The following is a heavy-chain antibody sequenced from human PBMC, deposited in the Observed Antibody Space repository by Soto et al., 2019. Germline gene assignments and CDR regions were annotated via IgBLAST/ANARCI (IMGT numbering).Heavy chain of an antibody. D-gene: IGHD4-17*01. Sequence: QVQLQESGPGLVKPSQTLSLTCTVSGGSISSGGYYWSWIRQHPGKGLEWIGYIYYSGSTYYNPSLKSRVTTSVDTSKNQFSLKVSPLTGADTAVYFGVRLYGDYLGSLLDYLGQGTLVTVSS. J-gene: IGHJ4*02. CDR1: GGSISSGGYY. CDR3: VRLYGDYLGSLLDY. CDR2: IYYSGST. V-gene: IGHV4-31*03.